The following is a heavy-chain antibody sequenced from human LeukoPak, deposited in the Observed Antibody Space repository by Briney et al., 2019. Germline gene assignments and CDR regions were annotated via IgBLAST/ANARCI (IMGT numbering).Heavy chain of an antibody. CDR3: ARDKGLRFLEWSIPGGYYYYGMDV. V-gene: IGHV3-11*01. CDR1: GFTFSDYY. CDR2: ISSSGSTI. Sequence: PGGSLRLSCAASGFTFSDYYMSRIRQAPGKELEWVSYISSSGSTIYYADSVKGRFTISRDNAKNSLYLQMNSLRAEDTAVYYCARDKGLRFLEWSIPGGYYYYGMDVWGQGTTVTVSS. J-gene: IGHJ6*02. D-gene: IGHD3-3*01.